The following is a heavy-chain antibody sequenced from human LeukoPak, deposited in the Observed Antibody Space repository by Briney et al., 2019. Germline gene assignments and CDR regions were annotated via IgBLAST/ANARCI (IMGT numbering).Heavy chain of an antibody. Sequence: ASVKVSCKASGYTFTSYAMHWVRQAPGQRLEWMGWINAGNGNTKYSQKFQGRVTITRDTSASTAYMELSSLRSEDTAVYYCASRIAAAGGFDYWGQGTLVTVSS. CDR3: ASRIAAAGGFDY. D-gene: IGHD6-13*01. CDR1: GYTFTSYA. CDR2: INAGNGNT. J-gene: IGHJ4*02. V-gene: IGHV1-3*01.